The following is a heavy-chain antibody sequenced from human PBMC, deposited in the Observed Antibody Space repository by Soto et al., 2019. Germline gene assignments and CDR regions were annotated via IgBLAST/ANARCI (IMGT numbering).Heavy chain of an antibody. CDR1: GFTFNTYS. CDR3: ASRHYGMDV. J-gene: IGHJ6*02. CDR2: ITSTSSYI. Sequence: EVQLVESGGGLVKPGGSLRLSCAASGFTFNTYSMNWVRQAPGKGLEWVSSITSTSSYIYYADSVKGRFTISRDNAKNSLYRQMNSLRAEDTAVYSCASRHYGMDVWGQGTTVTVSS. V-gene: IGHV3-21*01.